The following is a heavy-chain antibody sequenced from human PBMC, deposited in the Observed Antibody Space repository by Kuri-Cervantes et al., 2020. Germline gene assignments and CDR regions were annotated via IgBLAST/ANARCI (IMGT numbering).Heavy chain of an antibody. CDR2: ISSSGSTI. CDR1: GGSMNNNNYY. D-gene: IGHD3-10*01. CDR3: AKEGAGGGDY. J-gene: IGHJ4*02. Sequence: GGSLRLSCTVSGGSMNNNNYYWGWIRQSPGKGLEWVSYISSSGSTIYYADSVKGRFTISRDNAKNSLYLQMNSLRAEDTAVYYCAKEGAGGGDYWGQGTLVTVSS. V-gene: IGHV3-11*04.